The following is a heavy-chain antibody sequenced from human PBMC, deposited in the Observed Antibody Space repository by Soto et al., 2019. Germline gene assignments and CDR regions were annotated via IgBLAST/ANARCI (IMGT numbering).Heavy chain of an antibody. V-gene: IGHV2-5*02. J-gene: IGHJ4*02. D-gene: IGHD6-13*01. CDR2: IYWDDEQ. CDR3: ARETYSSTYFDS. Sequence: GSGPTLVNPTQTLTLTCTFSGFSLSTRGVGVGWIRQPPGKALEWLALIYWDDEQRYSPSLKTRLTITKDTSKNHVVLTMTNMDPVDTATYYCARETYSSTYFDSWGQGTLVTVSS. CDR1: GFSLSTRGVG.